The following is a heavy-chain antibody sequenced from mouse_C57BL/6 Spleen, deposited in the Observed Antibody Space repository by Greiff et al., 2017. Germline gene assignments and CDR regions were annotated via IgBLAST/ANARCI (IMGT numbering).Heavy chain of an antibody. Sequence: VQLVESGPGLVQPSQSLSITCTVSGFSLTSYGVHWVRQSPGKGLEWLGVIWSGGSTDYNAAFISRLSISKDNSKSQVFFKMNSLQADDTAIYYCARALTTVVATYYAMDYWGQGTSVTVSS. CDR1: GFSLTSYG. V-gene: IGHV2-2*01. CDR2: IWSGGST. CDR3: ARALTTVVATYYAMDY. J-gene: IGHJ4*01. D-gene: IGHD1-1*01.